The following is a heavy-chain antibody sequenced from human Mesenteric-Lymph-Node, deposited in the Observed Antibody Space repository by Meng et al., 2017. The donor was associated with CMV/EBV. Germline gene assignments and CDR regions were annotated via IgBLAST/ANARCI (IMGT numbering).Heavy chain of an antibody. Sequence: SETLSLTCSVSGGSISSSTYYWGWIRQPPGKGLEWIGSMYYRGNTYYNPSLKSRVTISVDTSKNQFSLKLSSVTAADTAVYYCARDQVGRLPDYWGQGTLVTVSS. J-gene: IGHJ4*02. CDR2: MYYRGNT. D-gene: IGHD5-12*01. V-gene: IGHV4-39*07. CDR1: GGSISSSTYY. CDR3: ARDQVGRLPDY.